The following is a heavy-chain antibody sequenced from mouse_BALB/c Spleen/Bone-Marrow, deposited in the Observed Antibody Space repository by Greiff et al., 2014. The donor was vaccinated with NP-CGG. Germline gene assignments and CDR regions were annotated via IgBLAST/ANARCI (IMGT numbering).Heavy chain of an antibody. CDR2: IYPGNVNT. D-gene: IGHD6-1*01. Sequence: QVQLQQPGPELVKPGASVRISCKASGYTFTSYYIHWVKQWPGQGLEWIGWIYPGNVNTKYNEKFKVKATLTADKSSSTAYMQLSSLTSEDSAVYFCARHKRAMDYWGQGTSVTVSS. V-gene: IGHV1S56*01. CDR3: ARHKRAMDY. J-gene: IGHJ4*01. CDR1: GYTFTSYY.